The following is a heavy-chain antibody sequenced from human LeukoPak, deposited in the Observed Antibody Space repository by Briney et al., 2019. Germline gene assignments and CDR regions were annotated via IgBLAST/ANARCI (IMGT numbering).Heavy chain of an antibody. CDR2: ISSSGSTI. J-gene: IGHJ4*02. CDR1: GFTFSSYE. CDR3: AKSSSSWSRDFDY. V-gene: IGHV3-48*03. Sequence: GGSLRLSCAASGFTFSSYEMNWVRQAPGKGLEWVSYISSSGSTIYYADSVKGRFTISRDNSKNTLYLQMNSLRAEDTAVYYCAKSSSSWSRDFDYWGQGTLVTVSS. D-gene: IGHD6-13*01.